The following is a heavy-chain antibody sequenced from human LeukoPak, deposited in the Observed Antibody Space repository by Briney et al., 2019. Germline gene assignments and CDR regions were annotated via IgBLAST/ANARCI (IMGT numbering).Heavy chain of an antibody. Sequence: GGSLRLSCAASGFSVSGKFMSWVRQAPGKGLEWVSIIHYDGKIRCAGSVGGRFTIYRDDSENTLFLQMNSLRVDDTAVYFCASGDGYLQPYWGQGTLVTVSS. V-gene: IGHV3-53*01. J-gene: IGHJ4*02. CDR3: ASGDGYLQPY. CDR2: IHYDGKI. D-gene: IGHD2-21*01. CDR1: GFSVSGKF.